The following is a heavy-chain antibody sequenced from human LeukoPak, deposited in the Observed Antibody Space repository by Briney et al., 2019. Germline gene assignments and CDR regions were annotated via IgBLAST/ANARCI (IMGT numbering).Heavy chain of an antibody. CDR3: ARDSHDCPFDY. V-gene: IGHV3-33*08. D-gene: IGHD2-21*02. CDR1: GFTVSSNY. J-gene: IGHJ4*02. Sequence: PGGSLRLSCAGSGFTVSSNYMNWVRQAPGKGLEWVAVIWYDGSNKYYADSVKGRFTISRDNSKNTLYLQMNSLRAEDTAVYYCARDSHDCPFDYWGQGTLVTVSS. CDR2: IWYDGSNK.